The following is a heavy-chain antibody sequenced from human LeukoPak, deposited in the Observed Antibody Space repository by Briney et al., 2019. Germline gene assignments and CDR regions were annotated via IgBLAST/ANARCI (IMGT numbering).Heavy chain of an antibody. CDR3: ARGGYSSGWYSSPDY. D-gene: IGHD6-19*01. J-gene: IGHJ4*02. Sequence: GGSLRLSCAASGFTFSSYSMNWVRQAPGKGLEWVSYISSSGSSIYYADSVKGRFTISRDNAKNSLSLQMSSLGSDDTAVYYCARGGYSSGWYSSPDYWGQGTLVIVSS. CDR1: GFTFSSYS. CDR2: ISSSGSSI. V-gene: IGHV3-48*04.